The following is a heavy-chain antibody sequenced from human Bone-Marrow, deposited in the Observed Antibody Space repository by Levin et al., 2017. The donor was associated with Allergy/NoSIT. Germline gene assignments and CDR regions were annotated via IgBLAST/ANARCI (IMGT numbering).Heavy chain of an antibody. V-gene: IGHV3-23*01. J-gene: IGHJ4*02. CDR2: VTVGGAST. Sequence: QTGGSLRLSCAAAGFTLDNFGMTWVRQAPEKGLDWVSTVTVGGASTNYADSVRGRFAISRDTSQNTLYLQLDSLRVEDTAIYYCARVGGPCSASSCYAYFDFWGQGALVTVSP. CDR1: GFTLDNFG. D-gene: IGHD2-2*01. CDR3: ARVGGPCSASSCYAYFDF.